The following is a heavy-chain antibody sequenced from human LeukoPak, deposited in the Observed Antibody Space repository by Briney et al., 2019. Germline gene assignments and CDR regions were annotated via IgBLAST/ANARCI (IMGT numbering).Heavy chain of an antibody. V-gene: IGHV4-30-4*08. D-gene: IGHD3-10*01. J-gene: IGHJ4*02. CDR3: ARVGPRGDFDY. CDR2: IYYSGST. Sequence: WVRQAPGKGLEWIGYIYYSGSTYYNPSLKSRVTISVDTSKNQFSLKLTSVTAADTAVYYCARVGPRGDFDYWGQGTLVTVSS.